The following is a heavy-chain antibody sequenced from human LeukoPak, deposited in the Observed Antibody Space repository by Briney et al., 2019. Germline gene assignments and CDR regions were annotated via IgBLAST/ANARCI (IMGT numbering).Heavy chain of an antibody. CDR2: ISGSGGST. J-gene: IGHJ4*02. CDR1: GFTFSSYA. V-gene: IGHV3-23*01. Sequence: PGGSLRLSCAASGFTFSSYAMSWVRQAPGKWLEWVSGISGSGGSTYYADSVKGRFTISRDNSKNTLYLQMNSLRAEDTAVYYCAKEPSPTRWIVVAPDYWGQGTLVTVSS. D-gene: IGHD3-22*01. CDR3: AKEPSPTRWIVVAPDY.